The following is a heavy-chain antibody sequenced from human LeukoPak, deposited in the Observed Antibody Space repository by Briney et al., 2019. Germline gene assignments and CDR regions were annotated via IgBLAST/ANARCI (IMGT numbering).Heavy chain of an antibody. Sequence: SETLSLTCAVYGGSFSGYYWSWLRQPPGKGLEWIGEINHSGSTNYNPSLKSRVTISVDTSKNQFSLKLSSVTAADTAVYYCARGGADYDSSGYYEANWFDPWGQGTLVTVSS. J-gene: IGHJ5*02. D-gene: IGHD3-22*01. CDR3: ARGGADYDSSGYYEANWFDP. V-gene: IGHV4-34*01. CDR1: GGSFSGYY. CDR2: INHSGST.